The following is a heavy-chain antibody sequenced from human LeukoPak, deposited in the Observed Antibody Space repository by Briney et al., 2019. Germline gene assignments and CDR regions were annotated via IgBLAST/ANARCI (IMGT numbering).Heavy chain of an antibody. Sequence: GGSFGLFYAASGFILSNYAMNWVRRAPGKGLEGVSAICGRGCSTYLADSAKGQCTFYKDNSKNTVYLQMYSLRAEDTAMYYCAQWRGVDMATNWVTFWHFWGLGPLLFDSS. CDR3: AQWRGVDMATNWVTFWHF. CDR2: ICGRGCST. D-gene: IGHD5-24*01. J-gene: IGHJ4*02. V-gene: IGHV3-23*01. CDR1: GFILSNYA.